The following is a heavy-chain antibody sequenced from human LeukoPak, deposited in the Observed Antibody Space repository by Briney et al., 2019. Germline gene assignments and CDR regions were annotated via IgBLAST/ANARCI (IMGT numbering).Heavy chain of an antibody. Sequence: SQTLSLTCAISGDSVSNNNYAWNWIRQSPSRGLEWLGRTYYRSQWYNDYARSVMSRISVDSDTSKNQFSLHLSSVTPDDTAIYYCAGGYAFDVWGQGTMVTVSS. CDR2: TYYRSQWYN. CDR1: GDSVSNNNYA. V-gene: IGHV6-1*01. CDR3: AGGYAFDV. J-gene: IGHJ3*01.